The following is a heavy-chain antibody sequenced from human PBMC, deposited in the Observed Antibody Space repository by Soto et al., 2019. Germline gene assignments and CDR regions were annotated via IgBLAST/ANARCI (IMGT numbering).Heavy chain of an antibody. J-gene: IGHJ6*02. CDR2: IGTAGDT. CDR1: GFTFSSYD. V-gene: IGHV3-13*01. D-gene: IGHD6-13*01. Sequence: PGGSLRLSCAASGFTFSSYDMHWVRQATGKGLEWVSAIGTAGDTYYPGSVKGRFSISRDNVKNSLYLQMNSLRAGDTAVYYCSRARYSSISQYYYYGMDVWGQGTTVTVSS. CDR3: SRARYSSISQYYYYGMDV.